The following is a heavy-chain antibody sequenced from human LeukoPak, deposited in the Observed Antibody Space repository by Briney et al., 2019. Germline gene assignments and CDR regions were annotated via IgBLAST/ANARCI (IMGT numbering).Heavy chain of an antibody. CDR3: ARGSLAAAGTGDY. CDR1: GYTFTSYD. V-gene: IGHV1-8*01. CDR2: MNPNSGNS. D-gene: IGHD6-13*01. Sequence: GASVKVSCKASGYTFTSYDINWVRQATGQGLEWMGWMNPNSGNSGYAQKFQGRVTMTRNTSISTAYMELSSLRSEDTAVYYCARGSLAAAGTGDYWGQGTLVTVSS. J-gene: IGHJ4*02.